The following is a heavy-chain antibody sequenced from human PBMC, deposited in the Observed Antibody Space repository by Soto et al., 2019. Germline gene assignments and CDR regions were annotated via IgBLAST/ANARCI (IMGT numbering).Heavy chain of an antibody. CDR3: SRDLLGYCSGNSCYDYYGMDV. CDR1: GGSITSYY. Sequence: SETLSLTCTVSGGSITSYYWSWIRQPPGKGPEWIGYIFYSGSTNYNPSLKSRVTISVDTSKNQFSLNLSSVTAADTAVYYCSRDLLGYCSGNSCYDYYGMDVWGQGTTVTVSS. J-gene: IGHJ6*02. CDR2: IFYSGST. V-gene: IGHV4-59*01. D-gene: IGHD2-15*01.